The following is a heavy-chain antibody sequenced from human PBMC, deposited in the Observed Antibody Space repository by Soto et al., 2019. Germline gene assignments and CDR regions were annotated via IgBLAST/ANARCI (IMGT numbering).Heavy chain of an antibody. D-gene: IGHD6-19*01. CDR3: ARDPYSSGWYARYYYYGMDV. V-gene: IGHV4-34*01. CDR1: GGYFSGSY. CDR2: INHSGST. Sequence: SETLSLTCAVYGGYFSGSYSSWLRPPPGKGLEWIGEINHSGSTNYNPYLKSRVTISVDTSKNQFSLKLSSVTAADTAVYYCARDPYSSGWYARYYYYGMDVWGQGTTVTVSS. J-gene: IGHJ6*02.